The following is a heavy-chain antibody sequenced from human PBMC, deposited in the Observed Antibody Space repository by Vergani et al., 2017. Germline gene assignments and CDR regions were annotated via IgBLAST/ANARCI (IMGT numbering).Heavy chain of an antibody. CDR2: IYHSGST. Sequence: QLQLQESGPGLVKPSETLSLTCTVSGGSISSSSYYWGWIRQPPGKGLEWIGSIYHSGSTYYNPSLKSRVTISVDTSKNQFSLKLSSVTAADTAVYYCARENSFGNYDFWSGYSGTWFDPWGQGTLVTVSS. CDR3: ARENSFGNYDFWSGYSGTWFDP. V-gene: IGHV4-39*07. J-gene: IGHJ5*02. CDR1: GGSISSSSYY. D-gene: IGHD3-3*01.